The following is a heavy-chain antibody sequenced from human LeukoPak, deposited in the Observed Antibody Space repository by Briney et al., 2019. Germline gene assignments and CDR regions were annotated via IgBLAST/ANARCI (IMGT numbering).Heavy chain of an antibody. V-gene: IGHV3-7*03. CDR1: GFTFSSYW. Sequence: GGSLRLSCAASGFTFSSYWMSWVRQAPGKGLEWVANIKHDGSEKYYVDSVKGRFTISRDNAKNSLYLQMDRLRAEDTAFYYCARGRSCDYWGQGTLVIVSS. CDR3: ARGRSCDY. D-gene: IGHD2-15*01. J-gene: IGHJ4*02. CDR2: IKHDGSEK.